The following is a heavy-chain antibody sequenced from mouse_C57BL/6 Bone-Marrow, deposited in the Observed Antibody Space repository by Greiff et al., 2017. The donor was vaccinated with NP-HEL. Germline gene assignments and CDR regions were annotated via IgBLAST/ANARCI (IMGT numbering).Heavy chain of an antibody. D-gene: IGHD3-3*01. Sequence: QVQLQQPGAELVRPGTSVKLSCKASGYTFTSYWMHWVKQRPGQGLEWIGVIDPSDSYTNYNQKFKGKATLTVDTSSSTAYMQLSSLTYEDSAVYYCAREGDRNYWGQGTTLTVSS. CDR2: IDPSDSYT. J-gene: IGHJ2*01. V-gene: IGHV1-59*01. CDR3: AREGDRNY. CDR1: GYTFTSYW.